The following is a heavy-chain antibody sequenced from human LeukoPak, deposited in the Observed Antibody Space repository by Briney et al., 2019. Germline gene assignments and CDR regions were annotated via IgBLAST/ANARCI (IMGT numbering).Heavy chain of an antibody. D-gene: IGHD6-13*01. Sequence: SQTLSLTCAISGDSVSSNSAAWNWIRQSPSRGLEWLGRTYYRSKWYNDYAVSVKSRITINPDTSKNQFSLQLNSVTPEDTAVYYCARERAIPAAGFRPVLYYYGMDVWGQGTTVTVSS. V-gene: IGHV6-1*01. CDR2: TYYRSKWYN. CDR3: ARERAIPAAGFRPVLYYYGMDV. CDR1: GDSVSSNSAA. J-gene: IGHJ6*02.